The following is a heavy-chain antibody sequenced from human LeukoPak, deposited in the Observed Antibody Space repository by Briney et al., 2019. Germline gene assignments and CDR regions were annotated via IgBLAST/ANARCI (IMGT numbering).Heavy chain of an antibody. CDR1: GFTFSSFS. Sequence: GGSLRLSCAASGFTFSSFSMDWVRQAPGKGLEWVSYISSSSSTIYYADSVKGRFTISRDNAKNSLYLQMNSLRAEDTAVYYCARDMWGFDYWGQGTLVTVSS. CDR3: ARDMWGFDY. CDR2: ISSSSSTI. J-gene: IGHJ4*02. D-gene: IGHD7-27*01. V-gene: IGHV3-48*04.